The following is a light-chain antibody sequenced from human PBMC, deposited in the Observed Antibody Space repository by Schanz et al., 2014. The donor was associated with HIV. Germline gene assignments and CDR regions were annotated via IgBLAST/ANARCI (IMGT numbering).Light chain of an antibody. CDR3: QQYDSYPYT. CDR1: QSINSW. J-gene: IGKJ2*01. Sequence: DIQMTQSPSTLSASVRDRVTITCRASQSINSWLAWYQQQPGKAPKLLIYTASSLQSGVPSRFSGSGSGTEFTLTISSLQPDDFATYYCQQYDSYPYTFGQGTKLEIK. CDR2: TAS. V-gene: IGKV1-5*03.